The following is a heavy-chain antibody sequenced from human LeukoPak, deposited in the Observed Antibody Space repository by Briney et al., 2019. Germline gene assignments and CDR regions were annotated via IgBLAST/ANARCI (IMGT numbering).Heavy chain of an antibody. V-gene: IGHV4-59*12. D-gene: IGHD2-15*01. CDR1: GGSISSYY. CDR2: IYYSGST. CDR3: ARGPVCSGGSCYSEREGWFDP. J-gene: IGHJ5*02. Sequence: PSETLSLTCTVSGGSISSYYWSWIRQPPGKGLEWIGYIYYSGSTNYNPSLKSRVTISVDTSKNQFSLKLSSVTAADTAVYYCARGPVCSGGSCYSEREGWFDPWGQGTLVTVSS.